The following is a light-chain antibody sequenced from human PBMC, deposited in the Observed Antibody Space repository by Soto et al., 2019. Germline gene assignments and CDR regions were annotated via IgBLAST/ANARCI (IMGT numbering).Light chain of an antibody. V-gene: IGKV1-39*01. CDR1: QRISSY. Sequence: DIHITQPQPSLSASVGDRDTITSRASQRISSYLTWNRQKLGKAPKLLIYAASSVQSGVPSSLSGSGSGTDFTLTISCLQSEDFATYSGQHDYTYPLTSGEGTKV. CDR3: QHDYTYPLT. CDR2: AAS. J-gene: IGKJ4*01.